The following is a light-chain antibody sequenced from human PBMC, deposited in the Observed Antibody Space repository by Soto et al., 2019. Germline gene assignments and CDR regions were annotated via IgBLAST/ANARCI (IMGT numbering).Light chain of an antibody. J-gene: IGKJ5*01. Sequence: EIVLTQSPATLSVSPGERAALSCRASQSVSNNLAWYQQKPGQPPRLLIFGASTRATGIPARFSGSGSGTDFTLTISSLEPEDFAVYYCQQRSNWPPITFSQGTRLEIK. CDR3: QQRSNWPPIT. V-gene: IGKV3-11*01. CDR1: QSVSNN. CDR2: GAS.